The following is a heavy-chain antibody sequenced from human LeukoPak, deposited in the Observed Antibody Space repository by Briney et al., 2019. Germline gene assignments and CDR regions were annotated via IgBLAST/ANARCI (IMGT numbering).Heavy chain of an antibody. J-gene: IGHJ6*03. CDR2: ISWNSGSI. CDR1: GFTFDDYA. D-gene: IGHD6-19*01. CDR3: ARGSGVISGWRRAPYYYYMDV. Sequence: GGSLRLSCAASGFTFDDYAMHWVRQAPGKGLEWVSGISWNSGSIGYADSVKGRFTISRDNAKNSLYLQMNSLRAEDTAVYYCARGSGVISGWRRAPYYYYMDVWGKGTTVTVSS. V-gene: IGHV3-9*01.